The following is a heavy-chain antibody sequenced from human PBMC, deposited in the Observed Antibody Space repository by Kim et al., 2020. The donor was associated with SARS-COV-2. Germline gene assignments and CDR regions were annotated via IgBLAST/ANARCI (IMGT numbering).Heavy chain of an antibody. V-gene: IGHV5-51*01. CDR3: ARHGAGATVTTSLWY. CDR2: IYPGDFDT. CDR1: GYSFTRYW. D-gene: IGHD4-17*01. J-gene: IGHJ4*02. Sequence: GESLKISCKGSGYSFTRYWIGWVRQMPGKGLEWMGIIYPGDFDTRYSPSFQGQVTILAGKSNSTAYLQGSSLKASDTAMYYCARHGAGATVTTSLWYWVQGTLVTVSS.